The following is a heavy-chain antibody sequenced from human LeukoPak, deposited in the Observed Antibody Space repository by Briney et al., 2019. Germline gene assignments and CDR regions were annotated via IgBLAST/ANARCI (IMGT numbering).Heavy chain of an antibody. CDR3: ARAQYCGGDCYWSFDY. CDR1: GFTFNSYA. V-gene: IGHV3-23*01. J-gene: IGHJ4*02. Sequence: GGSLRLSCAASGFTFNSYAMNWVRQAPGKGLEWVSGISDSGGSTDYADSVKGRFTISRDNAKNSLYLQMNSLRDEDTAVYYCARAQYCGGDCYWSFDYWGQGTLVTVSS. D-gene: IGHD2-21*02. CDR2: ISDSGGST.